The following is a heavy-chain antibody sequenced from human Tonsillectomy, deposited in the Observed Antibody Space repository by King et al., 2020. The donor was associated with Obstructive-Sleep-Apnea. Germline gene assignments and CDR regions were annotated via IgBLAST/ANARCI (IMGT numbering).Heavy chain of an antibody. CDR1: GFTFSSYG. D-gene: IGHD3-9*01. CDR3: ARGRDDILTGPYYGMDV. V-gene: IGHV3-33*01. Sequence: VQLVESGGGVVQPGRSLRLSCAASGFTFSSYGMHWVRQAPGKGLEWVAVIWYDGSNKYYADSVKGRFTISRDNSKNPLYLQMNSLRAEDTAVYYCARGRDDILTGPYYGMDVWGQGTTVTVSS. J-gene: IGHJ6*02. CDR2: IWYDGSNK.